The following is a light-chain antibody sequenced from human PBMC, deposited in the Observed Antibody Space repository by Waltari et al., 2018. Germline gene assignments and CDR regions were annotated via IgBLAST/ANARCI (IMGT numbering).Light chain of an antibody. Sequence: EIVLTQSPGTLSLSPGERATLSCRASEGVSSSSLAWYQQKPGQAPRLLIDGASSRAPGVPERFSGSVSGTDFSLTISRPEPEDFAGDYCQQDSSLPLTFGPGTRVDFK. CDR2: GAS. CDR3: QQDSSLPLT. J-gene: IGKJ3*01. CDR1: EGVSSSS. V-gene: IGKV3-20*01.